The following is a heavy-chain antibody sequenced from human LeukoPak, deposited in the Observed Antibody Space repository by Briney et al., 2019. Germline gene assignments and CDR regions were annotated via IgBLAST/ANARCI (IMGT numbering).Heavy chain of an antibody. J-gene: IGHJ3*02. D-gene: IGHD3-16*01. CDR2: VDNTGAKA. Sequence: GGSLRLSCAASGFTFIDYWMHWVRQAPGKGLVWVSRVDNTGAKAIYAASVKGRFTISRDNAKNSFYLQMNSLRAEDTAVCYCARGGKDHAFDIWGQGTMVTVSS. CDR1: GFTFIDYW. CDR3: ARGGKDHAFDI. V-gene: IGHV3-74*01.